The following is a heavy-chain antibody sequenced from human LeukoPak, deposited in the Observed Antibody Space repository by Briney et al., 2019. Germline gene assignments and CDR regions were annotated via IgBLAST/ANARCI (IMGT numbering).Heavy chain of an antibody. D-gene: IGHD3-10*01. Sequence: SETLSLTCTVSGGSISSSSYYWGWIRQPPGKGLEWIGSIYYSGSTYYNPSLKSRVTISVDTSKNRFSLKLSSVTAADTAVYYCARHERSSITMVRGVKPKEWFDPWGQGTLVTVSS. CDR1: GGSISSSSYY. J-gene: IGHJ5*02. V-gene: IGHV4-39*01. CDR3: ARHERSSITMVRGVKPKEWFDP. CDR2: IYYSGST.